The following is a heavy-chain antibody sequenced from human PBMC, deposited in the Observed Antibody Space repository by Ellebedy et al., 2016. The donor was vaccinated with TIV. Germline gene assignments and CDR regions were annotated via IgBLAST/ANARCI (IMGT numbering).Heavy chain of an antibody. CDR2: VSGIGLNT. CDR1: GFTFSRYA. D-gene: IGHD4-17*01. J-gene: IGHJ4*01. CDR3: VKCRDYGLYAYF. V-gene: IGHV3-23*01. Sequence: GESLKISXAASGFTFSRYAINWVRQAPGKGLEWVAYVSGIGLNTYYPDSVKGRFTVSRDNSKDTLYLHMSSLRAEDTAVYYCVKCRDYGLYAYFWGQGTLVTVSS.